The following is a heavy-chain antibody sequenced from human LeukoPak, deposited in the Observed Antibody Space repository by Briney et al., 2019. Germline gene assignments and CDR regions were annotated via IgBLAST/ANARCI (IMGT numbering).Heavy chain of an antibody. J-gene: IGHJ5*02. CDR3: ARGVELGDILTGPNWFDP. CDR1: GYSFTSYW. CDR2: IYPGDSDT. V-gene: IGHV5-51*01. D-gene: IGHD3-9*01. Sequence: GESLKISCKGSGYSFTSYWIGWVRRMPGKGLEWMGIIYPGDSDTRYSPSFQGQVIISADKSVSTAYLQWSSLKASDTAMYYCARGVELGDILTGPNWFDPWGQGTLVTVSS.